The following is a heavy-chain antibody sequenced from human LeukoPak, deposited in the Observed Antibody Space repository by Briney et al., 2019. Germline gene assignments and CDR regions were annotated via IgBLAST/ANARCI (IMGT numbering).Heavy chain of an antibody. J-gene: IGHJ4*02. CDR3: AKARIVVAAIPCYFDY. CDR2: ISGSGGST. CDR1: GFTFSSYA. V-gene: IGHV3-23*01. Sequence: GGSLRLSCAASGFTFSSYAMSWVRQAPGKGLELVSAISGSGGSTYYADSVKGRFTISRDNSKNTLYLQMNSLRAEDTAVYYCAKARIVVAAIPCYFDYWGRETLLTVSS. D-gene: IGHD2-21*02.